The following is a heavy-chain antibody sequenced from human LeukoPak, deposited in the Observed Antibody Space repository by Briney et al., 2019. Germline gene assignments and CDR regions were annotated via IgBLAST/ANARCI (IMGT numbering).Heavy chain of an antibody. J-gene: IGHJ2*01. V-gene: IGHV4-59*08. CDR1: GGSISSYY. CDR2: IYYSGST. CDR3: ARQGGGFWYFDL. D-gene: IGHD6-25*01. Sequence: SETLSLTCSVSGGSISSYYWSWIRQPPGKGLEWIGYIYYSGSTNYNPSLKSRVTISVDTSKNQFSLKLSSMAAADTSVYYCARQGGGFWYFDLWGRGTLVTVAS.